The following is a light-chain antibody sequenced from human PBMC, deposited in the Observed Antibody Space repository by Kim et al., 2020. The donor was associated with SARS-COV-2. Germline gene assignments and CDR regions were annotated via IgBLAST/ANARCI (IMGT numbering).Light chain of an antibody. CDR1: RSVGTN. V-gene: IGKV3-15*01. CDR2: GAS. Sequence: PGERATLACWASRSVGTNLAWYQQRPGQAPRLLVCGASTRATGVPARFTGSGSGTDFTLTISSLQSEDFALYYCQQYHNWPPQYTFGQGSKLEI. CDR3: QQYHNWPPQYT. J-gene: IGKJ2*01.